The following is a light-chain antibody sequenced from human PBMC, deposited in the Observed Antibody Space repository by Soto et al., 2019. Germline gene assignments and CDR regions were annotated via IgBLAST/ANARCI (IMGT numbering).Light chain of an antibody. Sequence: EIVLTQSPCTVSVSPGDRATLSCRASQSVTTSFLAWYQQKPGQPPRLLIYGASTRATGIPARFSGSGSGTEFTLTISSLQSEDFAVYYCQQYNNWRTFGQGTKVAIK. J-gene: IGKJ1*01. V-gene: IGKV3-15*01. CDR3: QQYNNWRT. CDR2: GAS. CDR1: QSVTTS.